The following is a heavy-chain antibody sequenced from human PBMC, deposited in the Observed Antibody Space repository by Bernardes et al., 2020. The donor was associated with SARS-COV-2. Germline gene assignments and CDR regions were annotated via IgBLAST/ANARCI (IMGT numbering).Heavy chain of an antibody. CDR3: ARTLEMGTITTFDI. J-gene: IGHJ3*02. D-gene: IGHD5-12*01. V-gene: IGHV4-39*01. CDR1: RGAIRSSSYY. CDR2: IYYSGSP. Sequence: SETLSLTCTVSRGAIRSSSYYWGWVRQSPGKGLEWIGTIYYSGSPYYNPSLKSRVTMSVDPPMNQFSLKVTSVTAADTAVYYCARTLEMGTITTFDIWGQGTKVTVSS.